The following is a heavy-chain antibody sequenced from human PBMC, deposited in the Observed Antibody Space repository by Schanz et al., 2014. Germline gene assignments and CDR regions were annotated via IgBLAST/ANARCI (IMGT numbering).Heavy chain of an antibody. Sequence: QVQLVQSGAELKNPGASVKVSCKASGYSFSAYYIHWMRQAPGQGLEWLGRFTHISQKFQGRVTMTRDTSSTTAYMELNSLRVDDTGVYYCVRDERISSGVWFDPWGQGTLVTVSS. V-gene: IGHV1-2*05. CDR1: GYSFSAYY. CDR3: VRDERISSGVWFDP. CDR2: FT. D-gene: IGHD6-19*01. J-gene: IGHJ5*02.